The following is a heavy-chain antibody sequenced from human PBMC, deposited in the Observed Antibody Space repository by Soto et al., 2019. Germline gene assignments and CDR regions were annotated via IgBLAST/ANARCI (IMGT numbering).Heavy chain of an antibody. V-gene: IGHV3-23*01. Sequence: EVQLLESGGGLVQPGGSLRLSCAASGFTFSSYAMSWVRQAPGKGLEWVSAISGSGGSTYYADSVKGRFTISRDNSKNKLYMQMNSLRAEDTAVYYCAKALGYCSSTSCYTGYYYGMDVWGQGTTVTVSS. CDR2: ISGSGGST. J-gene: IGHJ6*02. D-gene: IGHD2-2*02. CDR1: GFTFSSYA. CDR3: AKALGYCSSTSCYTGYYYGMDV.